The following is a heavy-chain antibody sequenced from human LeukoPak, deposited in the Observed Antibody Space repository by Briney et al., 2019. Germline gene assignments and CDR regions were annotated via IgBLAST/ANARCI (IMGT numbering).Heavy chain of an antibody. CDR2: IKQDGSEK. CDR1: GFTFSSYW. Sequence: GGSLRLSCAASGFTFSSYWMSWVRQAPGKGLEWVANIKQDGSEKYYVDSVKGRFTISRDNAKNSLYLQMNSLRAEDTAVYYCARVARDTILGVVINYYYYMDVWGKGTTVTVSS. D-gene: IGHD3-3*01. CDR3: ARVARDTILGVVINYYYYMDV. J-gene: IGHJ6*03. V-gene: IGHV3-7*01.